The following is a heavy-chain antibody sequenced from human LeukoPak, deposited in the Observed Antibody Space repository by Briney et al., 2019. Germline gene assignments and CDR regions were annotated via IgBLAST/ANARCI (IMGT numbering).Heavy chain of an antibody. CDR3: ARDGTFGYSGYDSTRDYFDY. J-gene: IGHJ4*02. D-gene: IGHD5-12*01. V-gene: IGHV7-4-1*02. CDR2: INTNTGNP. CDR1: GYTFTSYA. Sequence: ASVKVSCKASGYTFTSYAMNWVRQAPGQGLEWMGWINTNTGNPTYAQGFTGRFVFSLDTSVSTAYLQISSLKAEDTAVYYCARDGTFGYSGYDSTRDYFDYWGQGTLVTVSS.